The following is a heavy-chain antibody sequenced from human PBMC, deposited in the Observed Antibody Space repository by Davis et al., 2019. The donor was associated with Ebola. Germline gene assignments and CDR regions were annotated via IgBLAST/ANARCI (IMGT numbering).Heavy chain of an antibody. D-gene: IGHD2-2*01. CDR2: IRSKANSYAT. CDR3: STSSPDY. V-gene: IGHV3-73*01. Sequence: GESLKISCAASGFTFSGSAMHWVRQASGKGLEWVGRIRSKANSYATAYAASVKGRFTISRDDSKNTAYLQMNSLKTEDTAVYYCSTSSPDYWGQGTPVTVSS. J-gene: IGHJ4*02. CDR1: GFTFSGSA.